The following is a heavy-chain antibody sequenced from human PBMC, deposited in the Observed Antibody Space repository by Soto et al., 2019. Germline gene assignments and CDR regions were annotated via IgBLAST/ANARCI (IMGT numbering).Heavy chain of an antibody. J-gene: IGHJ6*02. D-gene: IGHD3-3*01. V-gene: IGHV4-59*01. Sequence: SETLSLTCTVSGGSISSYYWSWIRQTPGEGLEWIGYIYYSGSTNYNPSLKSRVTISVDTSKNQFALKLSSVTAADTAVYYCARAPSNYDFWRGYYTYYYYGMDVWGQGTTVTVS. CDR2: IYYSGST. CDR1: GGSISSYY. CDR3: ARAPSNYDFWRGYYTYYYYGMDV.